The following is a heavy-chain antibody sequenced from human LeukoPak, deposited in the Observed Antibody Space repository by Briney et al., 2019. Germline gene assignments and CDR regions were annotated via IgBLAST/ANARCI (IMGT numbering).Heavy chain of an antibody. D-gene: IGHD3-16*02. Sequence: ASVKVSCKASGYTFTSYYMHWVRQAPGQGLEWMGIINPSGGSTSYAQKFQGRVTMTRDMSTSIVYMELSSLRSEDTAVYYCARDSPYYDYVWGSYRTRGDNWFDPWGQGTLVTVSS. V-gene: IGHV1-46*01. J-gene: IGHJ5*02. CDR3: ARDSPYYDYVWGSYRTRGDNWFDP. CDR1: GYTFTSYY. CDR2: INPSGGST.